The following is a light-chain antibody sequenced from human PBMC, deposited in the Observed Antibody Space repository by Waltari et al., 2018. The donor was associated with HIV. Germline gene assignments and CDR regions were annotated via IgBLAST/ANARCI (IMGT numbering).Light chain of an antibody. V-gene: IGKV1-33*01. CDR3: QQYASMFT. CDR2: DAS. J-gene: IGKJ3*01. Sequence: DIQMTQSPSSLSASVGDSVSITCQASQDISYYLNWYQQKPGKAPKLLIYDASRLQRGVPSRFSGGGSGTDFTFTISSLQPEDIATYYCQQYASMFTFGPGTKVNIK. CDR1: QDISYY.